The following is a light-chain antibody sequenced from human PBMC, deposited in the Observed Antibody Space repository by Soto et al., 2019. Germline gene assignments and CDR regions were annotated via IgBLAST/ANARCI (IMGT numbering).Light chain of an antibody. J-gene: IGKJ1*01. V-gene: IGKV3-15*01. CDR2: GAS. Sequence: EIVMTQSPAALSVSPGERATLSCRASQSVSVNLAWYQQRPGQAPRLLIYGASTRATGIPARFSGSESRTEFTLTISSVRSEDCAVYYCQQYHDWPRTFGQGTKVDNK. CDR3: QQYHDWPRT. CDR1: QSVSVN.